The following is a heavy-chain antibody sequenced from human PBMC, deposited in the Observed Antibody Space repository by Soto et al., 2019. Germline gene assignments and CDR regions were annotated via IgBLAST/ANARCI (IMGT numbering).Heavy chain of an antibody. CDR2: IYYSGST. CDR3: ARHQYCSGGSCYSYWFDP. Sequence: QLQLQESGPGLVKPSETLSLTCTVSGGSISSSSYYWGWIRQPPGKGLAWIGSIYYSGSTYYNPSLKGRVTLSVDTSKNQVSLKLSSVTAPGTAVYYCARHQYCSGGSCYSYWFDPWGQGTLVTVSS. J-gene: IGHJ5*02. D-gene: IGHD2-15*01. V-gene: IGHV4-39*01. CDR1: GGSISSSSYY.